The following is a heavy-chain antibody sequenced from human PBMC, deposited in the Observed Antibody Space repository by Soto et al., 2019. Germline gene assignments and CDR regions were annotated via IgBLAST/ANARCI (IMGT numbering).Heavy chain of an antibody. V-gene: IGHV1-18*01. J-gene: IGHJ3*02. D-gene: IGHD5-18*01. Sequence: QVQLVQSGAEVKKPGASVKVSCKASGYTFTSYGISWVRQAPGQGLEWMGWISVYNGNTNYAQKLQGRVTMTTDTSTSTSYMELRSMRSDDTAISYCARDRGYSYGHDGFDIWGQGTLVTVS. CDR1: GYTFTSYG. CDR3: ARDRGYSYGHDGFDI. CDR2: ISVYNGNT.